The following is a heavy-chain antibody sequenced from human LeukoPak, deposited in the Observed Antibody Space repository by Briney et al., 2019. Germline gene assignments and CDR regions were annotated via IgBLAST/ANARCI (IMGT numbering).Heavy chain of an antibody. J-gene: IGHJ6*03. CDR2: INPNSGGA. D-gene: IGHD2-15*01. Sequence: ASVKVSCKASGYTFTGYYMHWVRQAPGQGLEWMGWINPNSGGANYAQKFQGRVTMTRDTSISTAYMELSRLRSHYTAMHYSARTNIVVMVAATRHYYMDVWGKGTTVTVSS. V-gene: IGHV1-2*02. CDR1: GYTFTGYY. CDR3: ARTNIVVMVAATRHYYMDV.